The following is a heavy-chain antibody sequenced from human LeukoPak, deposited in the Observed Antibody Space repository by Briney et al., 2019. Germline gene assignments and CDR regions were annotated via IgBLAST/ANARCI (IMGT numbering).Heavy chain of an antibody. Sequence: GGSLRLSCAASGFTVSSNYMSWVRQAPGKGLEWVSDIYSGGSTYCADSVKGRFTISRDNSKNTLYLQMNSLRAEDTAVYYCAKVRSNWAHDAFDIWGQGTMVTVSS. CDR1: GFTVSSNY. J-gene: IGHJ3*02. CDR3: AKVRSNWAHDAFDI. D-gene: IGHD7-27*01. CDR2: IYSGGST. V-gene: IGHV3-66*01.